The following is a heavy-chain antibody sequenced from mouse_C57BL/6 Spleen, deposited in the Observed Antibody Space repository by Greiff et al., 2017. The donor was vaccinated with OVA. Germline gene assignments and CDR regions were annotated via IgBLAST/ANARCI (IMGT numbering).Heavy chain of an antibody. Sequence: VQLQQSDAELVKPGASVTISCKVSGYTFTDHTIHWMKQRPEQGLEWIGYIYPRDGSTKYNEKFTGKATLTADTSSSTAYMQLNSLTSEDSAVYVCARETGYGNYEAMDYWGQGTSVTVSS. CDR2: IYPRDGST. J-gene: IGHJ4*01. D-gene: IGHD2-1*01. CDR3: ARETGYGNYEAMDY. V-gene: IGHV1-78*01. CDR1: GYTFTDHT.